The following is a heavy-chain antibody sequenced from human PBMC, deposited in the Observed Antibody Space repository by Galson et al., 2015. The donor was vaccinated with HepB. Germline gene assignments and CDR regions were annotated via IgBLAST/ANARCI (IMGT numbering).Heavy chain of an antibody. D-gene: IGHD6-19*01. CDR1: GDSVSSNSVA. CDR3: AKVSSGWPPAY. J-gene: IGHJ4*02. V-gene: IGHV6-1*01. CDR2: TYHRSKWNN. Sequence: CAISGDSVSSNSVAWNWIRQSPSRGLEWLGRTYHRSKWNNDYAVSVKSRITINPDTSKNTLYLQMNSLRAEDTAVYYCAKVSSGWPPAYWGQGTLVTVSS.